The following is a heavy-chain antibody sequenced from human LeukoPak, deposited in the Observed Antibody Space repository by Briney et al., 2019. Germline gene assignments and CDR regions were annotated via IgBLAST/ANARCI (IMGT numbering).Heavy chain of an antibody. CDR1: GFTFSTYS. Sequence: GGSLRLSCAASGFTFSTYSMNWVRQAPGKGLEWVSYISSSPSTIYYADSVKGRFTISRDNSKNTLYLQMNSLGAEDTAVYYCARAPRGRDGYNPYYFDYWGQGTLVTFSS. CDR2: ISSSPSTI. CDR3: ARAPRGRDGYNPYYFDY. D-gene: IGHD5-24*01. J-gene: IGHJ4*02. V-gene: IGHV3-48*01.